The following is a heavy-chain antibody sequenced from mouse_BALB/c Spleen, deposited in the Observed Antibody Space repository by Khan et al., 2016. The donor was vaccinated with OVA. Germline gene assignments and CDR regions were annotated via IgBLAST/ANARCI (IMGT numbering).Heavy chain of an antibody. J-gene: IGHJ3*01. Sequence: EVQLQESGPGLVKPSQSLSLTCTVTGYSITSDYAWNWIRQFPRNKLEWMGYISYSGSTSYNPSLKSRIPINRDTSKNQFFLPLNSVTTEATATYFCARSGYEAWFAYWGQGTLVTVSA. V-gene: IGHV3-2*02. CDR3: ARSGYEAWFAY. D-gene: IGHD2-14*01. CDR2: ISYSGST. CDR1: GYSITSDYA.